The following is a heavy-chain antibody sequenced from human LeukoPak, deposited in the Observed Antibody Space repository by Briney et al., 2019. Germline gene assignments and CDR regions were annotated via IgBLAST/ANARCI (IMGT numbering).Heavy chain of an antibody. CDR2: IYPSGST. J-gene: IGHJ6*03. CDR1: GGSISSGSYS. Sequence: SQTLSLTCTVSGGSISSGSYSWSWIRQPAGKGLEWIGRIYPSGSTNYNPSLKSRVTISVDTSKNQFSLKLSSVTAADTAVYYCARGFAGRYYYYYYMDVWGKGTTVTVSS. D-gene: IGHD3-10*01. V-gene: IGHV4-61*02. CDR3: ARGFAGRYYYYYYMDV.